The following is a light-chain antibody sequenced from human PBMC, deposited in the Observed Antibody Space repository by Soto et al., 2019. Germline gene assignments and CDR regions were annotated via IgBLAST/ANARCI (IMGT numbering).Light chain of an antibody. CDR1: QSVLYSSNNKNY. CDR2: WAS. CDR3: QQYYSTPRT. J-gene: IGKJ1*01. Sequence: IVMTQSPDSLAVSLGERATLNCKSSQSVLYSSNNKNYLAWYQQKPGQPPKLLISWASTRESGVPDRFGGGGSGTDFTLTISSLQAEDVAVYYCQQYYSTPRTFGQGTKVEVK. V-gene: IGKV4-1*01.